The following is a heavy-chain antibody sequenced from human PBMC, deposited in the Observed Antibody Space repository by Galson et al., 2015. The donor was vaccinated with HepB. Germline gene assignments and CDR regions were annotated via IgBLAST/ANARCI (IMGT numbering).Heavy chain of an antibody. D-gene: IGHD4-17*01. Sequence: SLRLSCAASGFTFNFYALHWVRQAPGKGLEWVAVISYDGGVKYYADSVKGRFTVSRDNSKNTLDLQMSSLRVEDTAVYYCARGQATVTRAWIDYWGQGTLVTVSS. CDR2: ISYDGGVK. J-gene: IGHJ4*02. V-gene: IGHV3-30-3*01. CDR1: GFTFNFYA. CDR3: ARGQATVTRAWIDY.